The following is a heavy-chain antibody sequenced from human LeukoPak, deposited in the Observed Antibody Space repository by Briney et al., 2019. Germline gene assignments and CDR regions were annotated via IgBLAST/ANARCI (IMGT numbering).Heavy chain of an antibody. CDR1: GYSISSGYY. V-gene: IGHV4-38-2*02. J-gene: IGHJ6*03. D-gene: IGHD2-21*01. CDR3: ARLRIVVGYYYYYMDV. CDR2: IYHSGST. Sequence: PSETLSLTCTVSGYSISSGYYWGWIRQPPGKGLEWIGSIYHSGSTYHHPSLKSRVTISVDTSKNHFSLNLSSVTAADTAVYYCARLRIVVGYYYYYMDVWGKGTTVTISS.